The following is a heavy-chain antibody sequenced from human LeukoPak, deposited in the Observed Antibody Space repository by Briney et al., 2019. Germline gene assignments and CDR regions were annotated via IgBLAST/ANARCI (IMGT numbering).Heavy chain of an antibody. D-gene: IGHD3-10*01. CDR3: ARDGWFGDYNWFDP. Sequence: TGGSLRLSCAASGFTFSSYSMNWVRQAPGKGLEWVSYISSASNTIYYADSVKGRFTISRDNAMNSLYLQMNSLRAEDTAMYYCARDGWFGDYNWFDPWGQGTLVTVSS. J-gene: IGHJ5*02. CDR1: GFTFSSYS. CDR2: ISSASNTI. V-gene: IGHV3-48*01.